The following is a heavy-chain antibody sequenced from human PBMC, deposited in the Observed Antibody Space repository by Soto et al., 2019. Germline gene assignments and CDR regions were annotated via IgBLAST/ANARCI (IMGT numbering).Heavy chain of an antibody. D-gene: IGHD3-10*01. V-gene: IGHV4-59*01. CDR3: VRVWYYGSNWFDP. CDR1: GGSISSYY. CDR2: IYYSGST. Sequence: PSETLSLTCTVSGGSISSYYWSWIRQPPGKGLEWIGYIYYSGSTNYNPSLKSRVTISVDTSKNQFSLKLSSVTAADTAVYYCVRVWYYGSNWFDPWGQGTLVTVSS. J-gene: IGHJ5*02.